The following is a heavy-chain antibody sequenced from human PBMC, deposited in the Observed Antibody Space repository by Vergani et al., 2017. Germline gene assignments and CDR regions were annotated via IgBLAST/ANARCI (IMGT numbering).Heavy chain of an antibody. CDR2: IIPIFGTA. CDR3: ARGGAEHIVVVTAIKVVYFQH. Sequence: QVQLVQSGAEVKKPGSSVKVSCKASGGTFSSYAISWVRQAPGQGLEWMGGIIPIFGTANYAQKFQGRVTITADESTSTAYMELSSLRSEDTAVYYCARGGAEHIVVVTAIKVVYFQHWGQGTLVTVSS. D-gene: IGHD2-21*02. V-gene: IGHV1-69*01. J-gene: IGHJ1*01. CDR1: GGTFSSYA.